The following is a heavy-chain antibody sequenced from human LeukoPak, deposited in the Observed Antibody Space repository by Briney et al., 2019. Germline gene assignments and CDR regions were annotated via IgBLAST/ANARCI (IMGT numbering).Heavy chain of an antibody. J-gene: IGHJ4*02. V-gene: IGHV3-7*05. Sequence: GGSLRLSCAASGFTFSSSEMNWVRQAPGKGLEWVAHIKQDGSEKFYVDSVKGRFTISRDNAKNSLYLQMNSLRAEDTAVYYCVKVAWTVAGPYWGQGTLVTVSS. CDR2: IKQDGSEK. CDR1: GFTFSSSE. CDR3: VKVAWTVAGPY. D-gene: IGHD6-19*01.